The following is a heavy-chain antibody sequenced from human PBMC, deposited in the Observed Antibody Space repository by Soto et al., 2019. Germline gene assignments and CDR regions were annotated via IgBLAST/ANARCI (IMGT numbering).Heavy chain of an antibody. CDR1: GFTFDDYS. J-gene: IGHJ4*02. D-gene: IGHD2-2*01. CDR2: VSGNGGIT. CDR3: AILPPSSLDY. V-gene: IGHV3-23*01. Sequence: GGSLRLSCAASGFTFDDYSMNWVRQAPGKGLEWVSVVSGNGGITIYADSVKGRFTISRDNSKSTLYLQMNSLRAEDTAVYYCAILPPSSLDYWGQGTLVTVSS.